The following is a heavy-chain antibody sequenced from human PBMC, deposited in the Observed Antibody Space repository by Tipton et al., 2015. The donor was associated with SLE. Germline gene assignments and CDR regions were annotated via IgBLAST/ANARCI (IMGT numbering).Heavy chain of an antibody. Sequence: LRLSCTVSGGSISSHYWSWIRQPPGKGLEWIGYIYYSGSTNYNPSLKSRVTISVDTSKNQFSPKLSSVTAADTAVYYCARAASYTLYYYYYGMDVWGQGTTVTVSS. J-gene: IGHJ6*02. CDR1: GGSISSHY. V-gene: IGHV4-59*11. CDR3: ARAASYTLYYYYYGMDV. CDR2: IYYSGST. D-gene: IGHD2-2*02.